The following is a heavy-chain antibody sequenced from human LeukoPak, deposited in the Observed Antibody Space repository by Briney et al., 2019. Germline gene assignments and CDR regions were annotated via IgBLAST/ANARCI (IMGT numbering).Heavy chain of an antibody. CDR3: ARDRSSFSYAFDI. Sequence: ASVKVSCKASGYTFTTYAVHWVRQAPGQRLEWMGWISTYNDDRKYSPKFQGTVTITTDTSASTAYLELSSLRSEDTAVYYCARDRSSFSYAFDIWGQGTMVTVSS. J-gene: IGHJ3*02. D-gene: IGHD6-6*01. V-gene: IGHV1-3*04. CDR2: ISTYNDDR. CDR1: GYTFTTYA.